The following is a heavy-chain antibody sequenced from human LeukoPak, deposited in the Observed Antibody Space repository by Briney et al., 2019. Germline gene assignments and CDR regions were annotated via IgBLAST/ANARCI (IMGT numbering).Heavy chain of an antibody. CDR1: GGSISSSSYY. J-gene: IGHJ3*02. CDR3: AGRRGYSYGYWIGYAFDI. Sequence: ESSETLSLTCTVSGGSISSSSYYWGWIRQPPGKGLEWIGEIYHSGSTNYNPSLKSRVTISVDKSKNQFSLKLSSVTAADTAVYYCAGRRGYSYGYWIGYAFDIWGQGTMVTVSS. CDR2: IYHSGST. V-gene: IGHV4-39*07. D-gene: IGHD5-18*01.